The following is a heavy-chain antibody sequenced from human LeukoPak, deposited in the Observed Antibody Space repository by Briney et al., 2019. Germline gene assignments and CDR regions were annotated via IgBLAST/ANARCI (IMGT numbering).Heavy chain of an antibody. J-gene: IGHJ2*01. V-gene: IGHV4-31*03. CDR3: ARMDSSGWYGWYFDL. D-gene: IGHD6-19*01. CDR2: IYYSGST. Sequence: SQTLSLTCTVSGGSISSGGYYWSWIRQHPGKGLEWIGYIYYSGSTYYNPSLKSRVTISVDTSKNQFSLKLSSVTAADTAVYYCARMDSSGWYGWYFDLWGRGTLVTVSS. CDR1: GGSISSGGYY.